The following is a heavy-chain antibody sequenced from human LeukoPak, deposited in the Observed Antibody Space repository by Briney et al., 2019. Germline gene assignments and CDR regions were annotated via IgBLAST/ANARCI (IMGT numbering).Heavy chain of an antibody. CDR2: ISAYNGNT. D-gene: IGHD3-9*01. CDR3: AREGLRYFDWLAQSFDY. J-gene: IGHJ4*02. CDR1: GYTFTSYG. V-gene: IGHV1-18*01. Sequence: ASVKVSCKASGYTFTSYGISWVRQAAGQGREWMGWISAYNGNTNYAQKLQGRVTMTTDTSTSTAYMELRSLRSDDTAVYYCAREGLRYFDWLAQSFDYWGQGTLVTVSS.